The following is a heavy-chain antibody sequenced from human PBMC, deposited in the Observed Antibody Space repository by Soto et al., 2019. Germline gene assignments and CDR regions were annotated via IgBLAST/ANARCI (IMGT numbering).Heavy chain of an antibody. CDR3: AKGSPGLEAFDS. V-gene: IGHV3-23*01. CDR1: GFTFSTCG. Sequence: PGGSLRLSCAAAGFTFSTCGMSWVRQAPGKGLDWVSTVDPSGRGTYYADSVKGRFTISRDNSKFTLYLQMDSLRAEDSAVYYCAKGSPGLEAFDSWGQGTMVTVSS. CDR2: VDPSGRGT. D-gene: IGHD1-1*01. J-gene: IGHJ3*01.